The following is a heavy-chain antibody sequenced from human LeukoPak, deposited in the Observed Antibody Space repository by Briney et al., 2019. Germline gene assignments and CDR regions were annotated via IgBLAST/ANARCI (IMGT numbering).Heavy chain of an antibody. CDR2: ISGSGGST. CDR3: AKFFLGSSSSPFDY. V-gene: IGHV3-23*01. D-gene: IGHD6-6*01. J-gene: IGHJ4*02. Sequence: GGSLRLSCAASGFTFSSYAMSWVRQAPGKGLEWVSAISGSGGSTYYADSVKGRFTISRDNSKNTLYLQMSSLRAEDTAVYYCAKFFLGSSSSPFDYWGQGTLVTVSS. CDR1: GFTFSSYA.